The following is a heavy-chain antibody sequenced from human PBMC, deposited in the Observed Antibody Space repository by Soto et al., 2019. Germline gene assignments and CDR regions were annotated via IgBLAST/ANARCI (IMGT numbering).Heavy chain of an antibody. V-gene: IGHV3-9*01. CDR3: GKDIGAAVAGVGGNYDYYMDV. CDR1: GFTFDDYA. Sequence: EVQLVESGGGLVQPGRSLRLSCAASGFTFDDYAMHWVRQVPGKGLEWVSGVSWNSGGIDYADSVKGRFTISRDSARKSLFLQMNRLRVEDTALYYCGKDIGAAVAGVGGNYDYYMDVWGKGTMVTVSS. D-gene: IGHD6-19*01. CDR2: VSWNSGGI. J-gene: IGHJ6*03.